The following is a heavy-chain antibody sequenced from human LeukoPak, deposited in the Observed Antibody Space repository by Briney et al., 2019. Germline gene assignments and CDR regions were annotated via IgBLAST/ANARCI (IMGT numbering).Heavy chain of an antibody. CDR2: INPNSGGT. Sequence: ASVKVSCKASGYTFTGYYMHWVRQAPGQGLEWMGWINPNSGGTNYAQKFQGRVTMTRDTSTSTVYMELSSLRSEDTAVYYCARDGGIVGYFDYWGQGTLVTVSS. J-gene: IGHJ4*02. V-gene: IGHV1-2*02. CDR1: GYTFTGYY. D-gene: IGHD1-26*01. CDR3: ARDGGIVGYFDY.